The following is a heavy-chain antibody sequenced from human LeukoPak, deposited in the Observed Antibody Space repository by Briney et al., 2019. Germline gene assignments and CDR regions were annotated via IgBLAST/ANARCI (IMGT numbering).Heavy chain of an antibody. CDR2: IYYSGSI. J-gene: IGHJ6*02. D-gene: IGHD3-10*01. CDR1: GGSISYY. Sequence: SETLSLTCTVSGGSISYYWSWIRQPPGKGLEWIGYIYYSGSINYNPSLKSRVTISVDTSKNQFSLKLSSVTAADTAVYYCARQGGGYYYGSGYNYYGMDVWGQGTTVTVSS. V-gene: IGHV4-59*08. CDR3: ARQGGGYYYGSGYNYYGMDV.